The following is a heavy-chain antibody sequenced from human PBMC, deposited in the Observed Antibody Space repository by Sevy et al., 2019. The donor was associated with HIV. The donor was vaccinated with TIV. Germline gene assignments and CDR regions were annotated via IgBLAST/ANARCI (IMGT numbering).Heavy chain of an antibody. CDR2: ISYDGSNK. D-gene: IGHD2-15*01. J-gene: IGHJ5*02. Sequence: GGSVRLSCAASGFTFSSYAMHWVRQAPGKGLEWVAVISYDGSNKYYADSVKGRFTISRDNSKNTLYLQMNSLRAEDTAVYYCAKGPGRVVVVVAATRSYNWFDPWGQGTLVTVSS. CDR3: AKGPGRVVVVVAATRSYNWFDP. V-gene: IGHV3-30*04. CDR1: GFTFSSYA.